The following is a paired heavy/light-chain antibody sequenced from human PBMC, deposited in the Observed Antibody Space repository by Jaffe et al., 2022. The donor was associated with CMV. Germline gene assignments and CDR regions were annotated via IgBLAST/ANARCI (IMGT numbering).Heavy chain of an antibody. CDR2: TYRMSI. J-gene: IGHJ3*02. CDR1: GDSVSSNTVA. V-gene: IGHV6-1*01. Sequence: QVQLQQSGPGLVKPSQTLSLTCAISGDSVSSNTVAWNWIRQSPSRGLEWLGRTYRMSIEYAASVRGRLSISPDTSTNQVSLQLHSVTPEDTAVYYCARGSFNAFDIWGQGTMVTVSS. CDR3: ARGSFNAFDI.
Light chain of an antibody. CDR3: QQYGSSPPT. Sequence: EIVLTQSPGTVSLSAGERATLSCRASQGIGNLLAWYQKKPDQAPRLLIHSASRRATGTPDRFSGSGSGTDFTLTISWLEPEDFAIYYCQQYGSSPPTFGQGTNVEIK. CDR1: QGIGNL. J-gene: IGKJ1*01. V-gene: IGKV3-20*01. CDR2: SAS.